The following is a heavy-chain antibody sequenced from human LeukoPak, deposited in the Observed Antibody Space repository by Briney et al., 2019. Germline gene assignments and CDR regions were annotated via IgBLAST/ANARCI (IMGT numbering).Heavy chain of an antibody. CDR1: GGSISSSSHY. D-gene: IGHD1-26*01. Sequence: SETLSLTCTASGGSISSSSHYWGWIRQPPGKGLEWIGSIYYSGSTYYNPSLKSRVTISVDTSKNQFSLKLSSVTAADTSVYYCARQKSGSYGLFDYWGQGTLVTVSS. CDR3: ARQKSGSYGLFDY. CDR2: IYYSGST. J-gene: IGHJ4*02. V-gene: IGHV4-39*01.